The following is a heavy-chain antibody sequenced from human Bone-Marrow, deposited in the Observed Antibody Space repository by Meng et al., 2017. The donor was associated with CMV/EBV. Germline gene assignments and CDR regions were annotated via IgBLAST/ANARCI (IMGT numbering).Heavy chain of an antibody. CDR1: GDSISSSSYY. V-gene: IGHV4-39*01. J-gene: IGHJ6*02. CDR2: IYYSGST. D-gene: IGHD6-19*01. Sequence: SETLSLTCTVSGDSISSSSYYWGWIRQPPGKGLEWIGSIYYSGSTYYNPSLKSRVTISVDTSKNQFSLKLSSVTAADTAVYYCARDTIAVAGTRGYYYYGMDVWGQGTTVTVSS. CDR3: ARDTIAVAGTRGYYYYGMDV.